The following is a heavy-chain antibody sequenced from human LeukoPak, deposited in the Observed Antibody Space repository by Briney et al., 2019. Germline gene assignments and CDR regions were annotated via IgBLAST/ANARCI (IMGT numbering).Heavy chain of an antibody. CDR1: GFTFNSYE. CDR2: ISSCGDTI. V-gene: IGHV3-48*03. J-gene: IGHJ6*04. Sequence: GGSLRLSCAASGFTFNSYEMNWVRQAPGKGLEWVSYISSCGDTIHYADSAKGRFTISRDNAKNSLYLQMNSLRAEDTAVYYCAELGITMIGGVWGKGTTVTISS. D-gene: IGHD3-10*02. CDR3: AELGITMIGGV.